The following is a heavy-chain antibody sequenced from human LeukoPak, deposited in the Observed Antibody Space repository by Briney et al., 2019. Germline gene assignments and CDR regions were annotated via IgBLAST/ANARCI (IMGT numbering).Heavy chain of an antibody. D-gene: IGHD3-10*01. V-gene: IGHV1-46*01. CDR3: ARDGADYYGSGSYWNHFDY. Sequence: FQGRVTMTRDTSTSTAYMELSSLRSEDTAVYYCARDGADYYGSGSYWNHFDYWGQGTLVTVSS. J-gene: IGHJ4*02.